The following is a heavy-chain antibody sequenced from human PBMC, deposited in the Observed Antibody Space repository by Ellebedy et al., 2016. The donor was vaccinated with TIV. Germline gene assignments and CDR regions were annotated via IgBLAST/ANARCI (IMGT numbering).Heavy chain of an antibody. V-gene: IGHV1-69*13. CDR3: ARGWYSSSWPHQDYDY. Sequence: SVKVSXXASGGTFSSYAISWVRQAPGQGLEWMGGIIPIFGTANYAQKFQGRVTITADESTSTAYMELSSLRSEDTAVYYCARGWYSSSWPHQDYDYWGQGTLVTVSS. CDR1: GGTFSSYA. CDR2: IIPIFGTA. J-gene: IGHJ4*02. D-gene: IGHD6-13*01.